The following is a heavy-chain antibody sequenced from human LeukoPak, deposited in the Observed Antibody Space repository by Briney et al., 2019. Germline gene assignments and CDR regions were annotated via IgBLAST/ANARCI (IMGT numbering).Heavy chain of an antibody. V-gene: IGHV3-23*01. Sequence: GGSLTLSCAASVFTFSSYAMSWVRQSPGKGVEWVSAISGSGGSTYYADSVKGRLTLSRDNSKNTLYLQMNSLRAQDTAVYYCAKARRHIVVVTANFDYWGQGTLVTVSS. J-gene: IGHJ4*02. D-gene: IGHD2-21*02. CDR2: ISGSGGST. CDR3: AKARRHIVVVTANFDY. CDR1: VFTFSSYA.